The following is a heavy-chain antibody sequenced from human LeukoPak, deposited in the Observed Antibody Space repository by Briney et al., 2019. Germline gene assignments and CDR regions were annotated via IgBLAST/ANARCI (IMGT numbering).Heavy chain of an antibody. CDR3: ARDFWEGATPLGY. V-gene: IGHV3-21*01. CDR2: ISSSSSYI. Sequence: GGSLRLSCAASGFTFSSYSMNWVRQAPGKGLEWVSSISSSSSYIHYADSVKGRFTISRDNAKNSLCLQMNSLRAEDTAVYYCARDFWEGATPLGYWGQGTLVTVSS. D-gene: IGHD1-26*01. J-gene: IGHJ4*02. CDR1: GFTFSSYS.